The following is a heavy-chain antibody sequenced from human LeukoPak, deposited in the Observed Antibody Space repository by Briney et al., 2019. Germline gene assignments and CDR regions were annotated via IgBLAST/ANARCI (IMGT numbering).Heavy chain of an antibody. CDR3: ASPGPDFGDYAYAY. Sequence: SETLSLTCTVSSGSISSYYWNWIRQPPGEGLEWIGYIYYTGSTVYNPSLKSRVTLSLDTPNSQFSLKLSSVTAADTAVYYCASPGPDFGDYAYAYWGQGALVTVSS. CDR1: SGSISSYY. D-gene: IGHD4-17*01. CDR2: IYYTGST. J-gene: IGHJ4*02. V-gene: IGHV4-59*01.